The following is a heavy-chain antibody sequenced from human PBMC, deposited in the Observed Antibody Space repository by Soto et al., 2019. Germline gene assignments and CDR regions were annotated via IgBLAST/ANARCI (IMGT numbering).Heavy chain of an antibody. V-gene: IGHV4-59*02. J-gene: IGHJ4*02. CDR2: VHYSGST. CDR3: ATGVGWLTDY. Sequence: PSETLSLTCTMSGGSVSNGFHNLFRQPPGKGLEWIGYVHYSGSTNYNPSLKSRVIISLDTSKNQFSLKLNSVTVADTAVYFCATGVGWLTDYWGQGTQVTVSS. CDR1: GGSVSNGF. D-gene: IGHD3-9*01.